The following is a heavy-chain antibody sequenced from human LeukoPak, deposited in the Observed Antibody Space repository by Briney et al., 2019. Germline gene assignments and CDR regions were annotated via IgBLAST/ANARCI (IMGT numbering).Heavy chain of an antibody. CDR2: IWYDGSKE. D-gene: IGHD2-15*01. V-gene: IGHV3-33*01. CDR3: ARKDLVVVVTPAPDY. Sequence: GGSLRLSCAASGFTFSSFGMHWVRQAPGKGLEWVAVIWYDGSKENYADSVKGRFTISRDNSKNTLYLQMNTLRAEDTAVYYCARKDLVVVVTPAPDYGAQGPLVTVSS. J-gene: IGHJ4*02. CDR1: GFTFSSFG.